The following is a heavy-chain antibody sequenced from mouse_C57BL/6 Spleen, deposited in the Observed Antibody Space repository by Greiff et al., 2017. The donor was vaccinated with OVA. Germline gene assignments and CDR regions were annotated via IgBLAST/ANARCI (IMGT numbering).Heavy chain of an antibody. CDR3: AREGLRQDYAMDY. D-gene: IGHD2-4*01. CDR2: IYPRSGNT. Sequence: QVHVKQSGAELARPGASVKLSCKASGYTFTSYGISWVKQRTGQGLEWIGEIYPRSGNTYYNEKFKGKATLTADKSSSTAYMELRSLTSEDSAVYFCAREGLRQDYAMDYWGQGTSVTVSS. V-gene: IGHV1-81*01. J-gene: IGHJ4*01. CDR1: GYTFTSYG.